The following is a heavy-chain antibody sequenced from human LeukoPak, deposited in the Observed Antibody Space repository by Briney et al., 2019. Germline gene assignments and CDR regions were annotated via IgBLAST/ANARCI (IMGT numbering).Heavy chain of an antibody. D-gene: IGHD4-17*01. CDR1: GGSISSSSYY. CDR3: ARPAGHDYGDYPGYFQH. Sequence: SETLSLTCTVSGGSISSSSYYWGWIRQPPGKGLEWIGSIDYSGSTYYNASLKSRVTISVDTSKNQFSLKLSSVTAADTAVYYCARPAGHDYGDYPGYFQHWGQGTLVTVSS. J-gene: IGHJ1*01. V-gene: IGHV4-39*01. CDR2: IDYSGST.